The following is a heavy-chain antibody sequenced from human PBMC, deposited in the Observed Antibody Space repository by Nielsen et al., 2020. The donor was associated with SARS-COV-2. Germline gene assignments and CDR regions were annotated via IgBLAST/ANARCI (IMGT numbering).Heavy chain of an antibody. J-gene: IGHJ4*02. CDR1: GFTFRDFG. CDR3: ARGPTNFGLVYYYFDS. D-gene: IGHD3/OR15-3a*01. Sequence: GESLKISCAASGFTFRDFGMHWVRQAPGKGPEWVATVWNGGTRTLYLDSVEGRFTISRDDSKDTLYLQMDSLRVEDSAVYYCARGPTNFGLVYYYFDSWGQGALVTVSS. V-gene: IGHV3-33*01. CDR2: VWNGGTRT.